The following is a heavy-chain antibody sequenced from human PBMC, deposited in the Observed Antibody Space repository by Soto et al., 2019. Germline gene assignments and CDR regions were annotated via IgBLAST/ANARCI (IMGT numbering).Heavy chain of an antibody. J-gene: IGHJ4*02. V-gene: IGHV1-8*01. CDR2: MNPNSGNT. Sequence: ASVKVSCKASGYTFTSYDINWVRQATGQGLEWMGWMNPNSGNTGYAQKFQGRVTMTRNTSISTAYMELSSLRSEDTAVYYCARALGQPRVRQYYFDYWGQGTLVTV. CDR1: GYTFTSYD. CDR3: ARALGQPRVRQYYFDY.